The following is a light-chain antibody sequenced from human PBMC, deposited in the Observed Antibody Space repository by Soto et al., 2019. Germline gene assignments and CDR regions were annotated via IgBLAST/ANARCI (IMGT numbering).Light chain of an antibody. J-gene: IGKJ2*01. CDR1: QDISNY. Sequence: DIQMTQSPSSLSASVGDRVTITCQASQDISNYLNWYQQKPGKAPKLLIYDASNLETGVPSRFSGSGSWTEFTFTISSLQPEDIATYYCQQYDNLPLTFGQGTKLESK. CDR3: QQYDNLPLT. CDR2: DAS. V-gene: IGKV1-33*01.